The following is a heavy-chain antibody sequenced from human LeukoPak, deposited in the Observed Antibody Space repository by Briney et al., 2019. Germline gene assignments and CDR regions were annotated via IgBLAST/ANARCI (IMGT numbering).Heavy chain of an antibody. CDR2: IYYSGST. CDR3: ARDMGEDFWSGQGPNDAFDI. Sequence: SETLSLTCTVSGCSISSYYWSWIRQPPGKGLEWIGYIYYSGSTNYNPSLKSRVTISVDTSKNQFSLKLSSVTAADTAVYYCARDMGEDFWSGQGPNDAFDIWGQGTMVTVSS. CDR1: GCSISSYY. J-gene: IGHJ3*02. D-gene: IGHD3-3*01. V-gene: IGHV4-59*01.